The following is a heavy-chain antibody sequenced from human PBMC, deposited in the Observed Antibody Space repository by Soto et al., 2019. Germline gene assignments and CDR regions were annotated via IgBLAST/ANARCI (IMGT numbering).Heavy chain of an antibody. V-gene: IGHV3-23*01. CDR2: ISGSGGST. Sequence: EVQLLESGGGLVQPGGSLRLSCAASGFTFSSYAMSWVRQAPGKGLEWVSGISGSGGSTYYADSVKGRFTISRDNSKNTLFLQMNSLRVEDTAVYYCAKEGIYCTNGVCRGYWGQGTLVTVSS. J-gene: IGHJ4*02. CDR1: GFTFSSYA. CDR3: AKEGIYCTNGVCRGY. D-gene: IGHD2-8*01.